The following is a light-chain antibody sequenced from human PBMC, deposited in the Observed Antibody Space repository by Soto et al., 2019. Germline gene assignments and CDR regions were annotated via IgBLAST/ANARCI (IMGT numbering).Light chain of an antibody. J-gene: IGKJ1*01. V-gene: IGKV1-6*01. Sequence: AIQMTQSPSSLSASVGDRVTITCRASQDIRNDLGWYQQKPGKTPKLLIFAASSLQSGVPSRFSGSGSGTAFTLTISSLQPEDFATYYCLQDFNYPWTFGQGTKVEIE. CDR2: AAS. CDR3: LQDFNYPWT. CDR1: QDIRND.